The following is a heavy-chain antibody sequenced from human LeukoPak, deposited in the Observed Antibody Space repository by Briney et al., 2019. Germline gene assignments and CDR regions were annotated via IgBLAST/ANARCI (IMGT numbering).Heavy chain of an antibody. CDR3: AKEVHPYDSGTYYFDY. CDR1: GFTFSSYG. Sequence: PGGSLRLSCVGSGFTFSSYGMHWVRQAAGKGLDWVAFILHDGSNEYYADSVKGRFTVSRDNSKNTLSLKMNSLRVEEMAVYYCAKEVHPYDSGTYYFDYWGRGSLVTVSS. CDR2: ILHDGSNE. V-gene: IGHV3-30*02. D-gene: IGHD3-10*01. J-gene: IGHJ4*02.